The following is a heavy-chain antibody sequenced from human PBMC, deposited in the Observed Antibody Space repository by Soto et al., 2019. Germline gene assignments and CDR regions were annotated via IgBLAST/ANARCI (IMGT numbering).Heavy chain of an antibody. D-gene: IGHD2-15*01. J-gene: IGHJ3*02. CDR2: INHSGST. CDR1: GVSFSDYY. CDR3: ARVSIVVVVAAPANDAFDI. V-gene: IGHV4-34*01. Sequence: KTSETLSLTCAVYGVSFSDYYWSWIRQPPGKGLEWIGEINHSGSTNYNPSLKSRVTISVDTSKNQFSLKLSSVTAADTAVYYCARVSIVVVVAAPANDAFDIWGQGTMVTVSS.